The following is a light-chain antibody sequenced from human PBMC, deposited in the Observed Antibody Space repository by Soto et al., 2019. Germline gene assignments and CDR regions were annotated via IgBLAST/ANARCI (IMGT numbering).Light chain of an antibody. CDR1: SSDVGSHNL. V-gene: IGLV2-23*02. J-gene: IGLJ7*01. Sequence: QSALTQPASVSGSPGQSITISCTGTSSDVGSHNLVSWYQQHPGQAPKLMIYEVSKRPLGVSARFSASKSGNPASLTSSGLQAEDEADYYCCSYGGSRAVFGGGTQPTVL. CDR3: CSYGGSRAV. CDR2: EVS.